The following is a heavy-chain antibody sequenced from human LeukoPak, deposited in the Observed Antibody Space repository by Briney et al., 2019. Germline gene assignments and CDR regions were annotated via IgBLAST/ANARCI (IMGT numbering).Heavy chain of an antibody. CDR3: ASSPLLRFPPDY. V-gene: IGHV1-69*05. Sequence: ASVKVSCKASGGTFSSYAISWVRQAPGQGLEWMGGIIPIFGTANYAQKFQGRVTITTDESTSTVYMELSSLRSEDTAVYYCASSPLLRFPPDYWGQGTLVTVSS. CDR1: GGTFSSYA. D-gene: IGHD3-3*01. CDR2: IIPIFGTA. J-gene: IGHJ4*02.